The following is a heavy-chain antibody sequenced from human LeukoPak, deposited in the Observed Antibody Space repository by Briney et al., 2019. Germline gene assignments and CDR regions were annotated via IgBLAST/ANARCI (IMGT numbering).Heavy chain of an antibody. D-gene: IGHD2-21*02. J-gene: IGHJ4*02. V-gene: IGHV4-4*07. CDR3: TGVAVTSFRHPGLFES. CDR1: RGSTSTYY. Sequence: SETLSLTCTVSRGSTSTYYWRWMRQPAGKGREGIGRFYISGSTDYNPALKSRVTISVDTSRNQISLKLTSVTAADTAIYYCTGVAVTSFRHPGLFESWGQGTPVAVSS. CDR2: FYISGST.